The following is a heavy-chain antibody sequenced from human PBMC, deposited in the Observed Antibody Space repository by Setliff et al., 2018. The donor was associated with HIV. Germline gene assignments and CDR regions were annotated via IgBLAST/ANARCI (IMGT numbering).Heavy chain of an antibody. CDR3: ARDVEHMMDV. Sequence: ASVKVSCKASVGTFSSYAISWVRQAPGQGLEWMGWISTYSDETSSSQNLQGRLTMTTDTSTGTAYMELRRLRFDDTAVYYCARDVEHMMDVWGQGTTVTVSS. V-gene: IGHV1-18*01. J-gene: IGHJ6*02. CDR1: VGTFSSYA. CDR2: ISTYSDET.